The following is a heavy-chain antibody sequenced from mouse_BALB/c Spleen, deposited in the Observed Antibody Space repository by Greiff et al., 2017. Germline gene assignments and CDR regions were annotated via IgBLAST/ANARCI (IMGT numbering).Heavy chain of an antibody. CDR1: GFTFSSFG. Sequence: EVKLQESGGGLVQPGGSRKLSCAASGFTFSSFGMHWVRQAPEKGLEWVAYISSGSSTIYYADTVKGRFTISRDNPKNTLFLQMTSLRSEDTAMYYCVRGYGGNYWGQGTSVTVSS. CDR3: VRGYGGNY. V-gene: IGHV5-17*02. J-gene: IGHJ4*01. CDR2: ISSGSSTI. D-gene: IGHD1-1*02.